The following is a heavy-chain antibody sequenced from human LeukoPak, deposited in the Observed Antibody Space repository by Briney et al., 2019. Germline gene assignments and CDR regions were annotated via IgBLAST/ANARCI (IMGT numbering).Heavy chain of an antibody. D-gene: IGHD6-13*01. J-gene: IGHJ5*02. CDR2: IYYSGST. V-gene: IGHV4-59*08. CDR1: GGSISSYY. Sequence: SETLSLTCTVSGGSISSYYWSWIRQPPGKGLEWIGYIYYSGSTNYNPSLKSRVTISVDTSKNQFSLKLSSVTAADTAVYYCATSIAAAGTVGNWFDPWGQGTLVTVSS. CDR3: ATSIAAAGTVGNWFDP.